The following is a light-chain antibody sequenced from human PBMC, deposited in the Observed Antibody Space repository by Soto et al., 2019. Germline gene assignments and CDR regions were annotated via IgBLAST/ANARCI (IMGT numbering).Light chain of an antibody. J-gene: IGKJ5*01. Sequence: EIVLTQSPATLSLSPGERATLACRASQRISGYLAWYQERPGQATRLLIHGAANRATGIPDRFSGSGSGTDFTLTISRLEPEDFAVYYCQQYGSTPPPVTFGQGTRLEIK. V-gene: IGKV3-20*01. CDR3: QQYGSTPPPVT. CDR2: GAA. CDR1: QRISGY.